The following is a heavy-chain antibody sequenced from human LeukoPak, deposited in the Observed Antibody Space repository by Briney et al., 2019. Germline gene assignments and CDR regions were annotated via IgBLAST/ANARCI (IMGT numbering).Heavy chain of an antibody. V-gene: IGHV3-9*01. Sequence: PGGSLRLSCAASGFTFDDYAIHWVRQAPGKGLEWVSGISWNSGSMGYAVSVKGRFTISRDNAKNSLYLQISSLRTEDAALYYCAKDIYSSSSLAFDVWGQGTMVTVSS. CDR1: GFTFDDYA. D-gene: IGHD6-6*01. CDR3: AKDIYSSSSLAFDV. CDR2: ISWNSGSM. J-gene: IGHJ3*01.